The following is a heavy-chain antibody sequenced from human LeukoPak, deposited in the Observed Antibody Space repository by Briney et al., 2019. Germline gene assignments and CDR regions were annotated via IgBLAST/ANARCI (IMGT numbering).Heavy chain of an antibody. CDR2: ISTSGSSI. J-gene: IGHJ1*01. D-gene: IGHD4-11*01. Sequence: GRSLRLSCVAAGLSFKRYDMYWVRQAPGKGQEWVAYISTSGSSIDYADSVKGRFTISRDNAKSSVILQMNSLRVEDTAVYYCVPPSAGLHRTISPEYLQDWGQGTLVTVS. CDR3: VPPSAGLHRTISPEYLQD. CDR1: GLSFKRYD. V-gene: IGHV3-48*03.